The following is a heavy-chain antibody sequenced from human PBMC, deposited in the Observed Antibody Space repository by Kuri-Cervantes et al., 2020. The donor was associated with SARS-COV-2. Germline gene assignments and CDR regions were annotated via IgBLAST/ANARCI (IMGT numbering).Heavy chain of an antibody. J-gene: IGHJ4*02. D-gene: IGHD2-2*01. CDR1: GYSISSGYY. V-gene: IGHV4-38-2*02. CDR2: IYHSGST. Sequence: GSLRLSCTLSGYSISSGYYWGWIRQPPGKGLEWIGSIYHSGSTYYNPSLKSRVTISVDTSKNQFSLKLSSVTAADTAVYYCASYHQLLPRRSFDYWGQGTLVTVSS. CDR3: ASYHQLLPRRSFDY.